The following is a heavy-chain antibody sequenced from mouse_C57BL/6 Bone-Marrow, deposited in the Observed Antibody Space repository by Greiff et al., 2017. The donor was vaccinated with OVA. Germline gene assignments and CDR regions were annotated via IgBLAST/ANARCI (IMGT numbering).Heavy chain of an antibody. V-gene: IGHV1-82*01. CDR2: IYPGDGDT. J-gene: IGHJ2*01. Sequence: VQLQQSGPELVKPGASVKISCKASGYAFSSSWMNWVKQRPGKGLEWIGRIYPGDGDTNYNEKFKGKATLTADKSSSTAYMQLSSLTSEDSAVYFCAFYYEDFDYWGQGTTLTVSS. CDR3: AFYYEDFDY. D-gene: IGHD2-4*01. CDR1: GYAFSSSW.